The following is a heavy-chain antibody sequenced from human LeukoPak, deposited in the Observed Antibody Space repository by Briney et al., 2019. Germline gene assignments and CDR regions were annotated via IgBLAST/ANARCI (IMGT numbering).Heavy chain of an antibody. Sequence: GGSLRLSCAASGFTFSSYAMHWVRQAPGKGLEWVAVISYDGSNKYYADSVKGRFTISRDNSKNTLYLQMNSLRAEDTAVYYCAKDQWYCSIASCHVAYYYYYFYMDVWGKGTTVTISS. CDR2: ISYDGSNK. D-gene: IGHD2-2*01. CDR3: AKDQWYCSIASCHVAYYYYYFYMDV. J-gene: IGHJ6*03. V-gene: IGHV3-30*04. CDR1: GFTFSSYA.